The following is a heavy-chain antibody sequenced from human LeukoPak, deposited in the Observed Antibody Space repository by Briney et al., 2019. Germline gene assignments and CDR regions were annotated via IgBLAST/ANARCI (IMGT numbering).Heavy chain of an antibody. CDR2: VYYGGTT. CDR3: ARDCTGGSCYPPSDGFDI. J-gene: IGHJ3*02. V-gene: IGHV4-59*02. D-gene: IGHD2-15*01. Sequence: PSETLSLTCTVSGGSVSSYYWSWVRQTPGQGLEWIGYVYYGGTTSYSPSLKSRVTMSIGRSKNEFSLTLFSVTAADTANYYCARDCTGGSCYPPSDGFDIWGQGTKVTVSS. CDR1: GGSVSSYY.